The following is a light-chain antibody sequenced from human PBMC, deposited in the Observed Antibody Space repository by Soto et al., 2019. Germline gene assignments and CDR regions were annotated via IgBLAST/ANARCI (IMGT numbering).Light chain of an antibody. CDR1: SSNIGAGYD. J-gene: IGLJ1*01. Sequence: QSVLTQPPSVSGAPGQGVTISCTGSSSNIGAGYDVHWYQQLPGTAPKLLIYRNNNRPSGVPDRFSGSKSGTSASLAITGLQAEDEADYYCQSYDSSLSVDVFGTGTKLTVL. V-gene: IGLV1-40*01. CDR3: QSYDSSLSVDV. CDR2: RNN.